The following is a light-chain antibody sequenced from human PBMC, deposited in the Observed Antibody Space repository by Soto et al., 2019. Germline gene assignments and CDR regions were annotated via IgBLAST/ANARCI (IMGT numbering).Light chain of an antibody. CDR3: QQYTNWPPWT. CDR1: QSVSSN. Sequence: EIVMTQSAATLSVSPGERATLSCRASQSVSSNLAWYQLKPGQAPRLLIYGASTRATGIPARFSGSASGTEFTLTISSLQSEDFAVYYCQQYTNWPPWTFGQGTKVEIK. V-gene: IGKV3-15*01. J-gene: IGKJ1*01. CDR2: GAS.